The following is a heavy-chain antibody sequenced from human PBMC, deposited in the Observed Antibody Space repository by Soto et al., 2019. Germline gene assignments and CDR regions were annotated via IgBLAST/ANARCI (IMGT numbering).Heavy chain of an antibody. V-gene: IGHV3-11*01. CDR3: AMEDPGGGFDP. D-gene: IGHD2-15*01. CDR1: GFTFSDYY. Sequence: QVQLVESGGGLVKPGGSLRLSCAASGFTFSDYYMSWIRQAPGKGLEWVSYISSSGSTIYYADSVKGRFTISRDNAKNSRYLKINSRRAGAPPVYYCAMEDPGGGFDPWGREPWSPSPQ. CDR2: ISSSGSTI. J-gene: IGHJ5*02.